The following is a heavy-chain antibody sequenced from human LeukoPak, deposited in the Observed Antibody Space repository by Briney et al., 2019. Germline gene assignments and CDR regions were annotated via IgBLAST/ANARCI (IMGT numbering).Heavy chain of an antibody. CDR3: ARGGYCTSATCNFFDF. V-gene: IGHV7-4-1*01. CDR1: GYTFTHYA. CDR2: INTNTGIP. Sequence: ASVKVSCKTSGYTFTHYAMNWVRQAPGQGLQWMGWINTNTGIPTYARAFRGRFVFSMDTPVGAAYLQIDSLMPEDTAVYYCARGGYCTSATCNFFDFWGQGTPVTVSS. D-gene: IGHD2-8*01. J-gene: IGHJ4*02.